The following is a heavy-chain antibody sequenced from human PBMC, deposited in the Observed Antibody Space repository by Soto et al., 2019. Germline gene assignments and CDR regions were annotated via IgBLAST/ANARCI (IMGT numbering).Heavy chain of an antibody. CDR1: GASITSSHW. J-gene: IGHJ4*02. Sequence: PSETLSLTCTVSAVSGASITSSHWWSWVRQPPGKGLEWIGEINHSGSTNYNPSLKSRVTISVDTSKNQFSLKLSSVTAADTAVYYCARVVLIAARPGGEDYWGQGTLVTVSS. D-gene: IGHD6-6*01. V-gene: IGHV4-4*02. CDR2: INHSGST. CDR3: ARVVLIAARPGGEDY.